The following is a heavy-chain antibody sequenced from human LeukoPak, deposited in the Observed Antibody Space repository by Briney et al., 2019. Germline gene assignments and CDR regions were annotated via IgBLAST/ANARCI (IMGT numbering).Heavy chain of an antibody. Sequence: ASVKVSCKASGYTFTGYYMHWVRQAPGQGLEWMGRINPNSGGTNYAQKFQGRVTMTRDTSISTAYMELSRLRSDDTAVYYCARVPIYYDSSGYWGQGTLVTVSS. D-gene: IGHD3-22*01. CDR3: ARVPIYYDSSGY. V-gene: IGHV1-2*06. CDR1: GYTFTGYY. J-gene: IGHJ4*02. CDR2: INPNSGGT.